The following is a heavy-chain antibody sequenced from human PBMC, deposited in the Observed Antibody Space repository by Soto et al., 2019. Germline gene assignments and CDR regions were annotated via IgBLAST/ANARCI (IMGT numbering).Heavy chain of an antibody. V-gene: IGHV4-30-2*01. CDR1: GGSISSGGYS. CDR2: IYHSGST. Sequence: SETLSLTCAVSGGSISSGGYSWSWIRQPPGKGLEWIGYIYHSGSTYYNPSLKSRVTISVDRSKNQFSLKLSSVTAADTAVYYCARGGRDGSGSYSNAAGHYYYYYGMDVWGQGTTVTVSS. CDR3: ARGGRDGSGSYSNAAGHYYYYYGMDV. J-gene: IGHJ6*02. D-gene: IGHD3-10*01.